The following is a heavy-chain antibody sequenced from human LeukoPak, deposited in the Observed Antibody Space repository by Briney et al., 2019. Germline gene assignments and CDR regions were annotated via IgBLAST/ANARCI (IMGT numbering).Heavy chain of an antibody. CDR3: AKGDNYKPLYFDN. CDR1: GFRFSDFG. Sequence: GGSLRLSCAASGFRFSDFGMRWVRQAPGKGLEWVAVIWYDRSKKFYADSVEGRFTISSDNSKSTLFLQMNSLRDEDTAVYYCAKGDNYKPLYFDNWGQGSLVTVTA. V-gene: IGHV3-33*06. J-gene: IGHJ4*02. CDR2: IWYDRSKK. D-gene: IGHD1-20*01.